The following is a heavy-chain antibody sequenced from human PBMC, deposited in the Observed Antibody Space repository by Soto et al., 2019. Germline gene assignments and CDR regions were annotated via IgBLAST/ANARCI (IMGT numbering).Heavy chain of an antibody. V-gene: IGHV1-18*01. Sequence: QLVQSGAEVKKPGASVKVSCKASGYTFTNFGISWVRQAPGQGLEWMRWISVYNGNTSYAQKVQGRVTRTTDTSTSTAYMELRSLGSDDTAVYYCARADGPSDYWGQGTLVTVSS. D-gene: IGHD2-8*01. CDR1: GYTFTNFG. CDR2: ISVYNGNT. CDR3: ARADGPSDY. J-gene: IGHJ4*02.